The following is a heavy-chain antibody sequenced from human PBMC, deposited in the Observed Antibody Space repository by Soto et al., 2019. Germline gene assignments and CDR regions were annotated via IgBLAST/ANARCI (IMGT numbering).Heavy chain of an antibody. D-gene: IGHD3-10*02. V-gene: IGHV4-34*01. J-gene: IGHJ5*02. CDR3: ASGGIMFGELLPERQTNCFDP. Sequence: SETLSLTGAVYGGSLSGYYWGWIGQPTRKGKEWSGEINHSGSTKYNPTLKSRVTISVVTSRFHFSLKLCSVTAADTAVYYCASGGIMFGELLPERQTNCFDPWGQGTLVTVSS. CDR2: INHSGST. CDR1: GGSLSGYY.